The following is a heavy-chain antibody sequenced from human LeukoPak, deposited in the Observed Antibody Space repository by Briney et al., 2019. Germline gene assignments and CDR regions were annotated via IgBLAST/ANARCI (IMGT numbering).Heavy chain of an antibody. CDR1: GGSFSGYY. J-gene: IGHJ3*02. V-gene: IGHV4-34*01. Sequence: SETLSLTCAVYGGSFSGYYWSWIRQPPGRGLEWIGEINHSGSTNYNPSLKSRVTISVDTSKNQFSLKLSSVTAADTAVYFCARQGPIVGAVGHDAFDIWGQGTMVTVSS. CDR2: INHSGST. D-gene: IGHD1-26*01. CDR3: ARQGPIVGAVGHDAFDI.